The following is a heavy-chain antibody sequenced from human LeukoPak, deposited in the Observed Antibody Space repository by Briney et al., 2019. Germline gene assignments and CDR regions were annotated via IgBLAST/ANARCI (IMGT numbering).Heavy chain of an antibody. Sequence: SETLSLTCAVYGGSFSGYYWSWIRQPPGKGLEWIGETNHSGSTNYNPSLKSRVTISVDTSKNQFSLKLSSVTAADTAVYYCARNRYYDYVWGSYREAPPDYWGQGTLVTVSS. CDR3: ARNRYYDYVWGSYREAPPDY. D-gene: IGHD3-16*02. J-gene: IGHJ4*02. CDR1: GGSFSGYY. CDR2: TNHSGST. V-gene: IGHV4-34*01.